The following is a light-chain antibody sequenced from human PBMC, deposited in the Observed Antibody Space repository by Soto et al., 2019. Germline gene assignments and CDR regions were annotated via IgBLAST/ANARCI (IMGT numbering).Light chain of an antibody. CDR3: QQYVSSPRT. CDR2: GAS. V-gene: IGKV3-20*01. CDR1: QSVGSSY. J-gene: IGKJ1*01. Sequence: EIVLNQSPGTLSLSPGERATLSCRASQSVGSSYLAWYQQKPGQAPRLLIYGASSRATGIPDRFSGSGSGTDFTLTISRLEPEDFALYYCQQYVSSPRTFGQGTKVDIK.